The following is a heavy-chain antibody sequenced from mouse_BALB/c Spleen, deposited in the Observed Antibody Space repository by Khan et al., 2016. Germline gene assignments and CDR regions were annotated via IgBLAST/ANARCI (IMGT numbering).Heavy chain of an antibody. CDR1: GFSLTNYG. D-gene: IGHD1-1*01. J-gene: IGHJ4*01. CDR3: ARGGQSNYGYYAVDY. V-gene: IGHV2-9*02. Sequence: QVQLKESGPGLVAPSQSLSITCTVSGFSLTNYGVHWVRHPPGKGLDWLGVIWPGGTTNYNSALMSRLSISKDNFTSQAFLKMHSLHTEDTAMYYCARGGQSNYGYYAVDYWHQRTSVTVAS. CDR2: IWPGGTT.